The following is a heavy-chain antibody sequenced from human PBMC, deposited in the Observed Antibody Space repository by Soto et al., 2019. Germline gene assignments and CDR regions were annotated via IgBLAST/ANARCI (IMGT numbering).Heavy chain of an antibody. V-gene: IGHV4-31*03. CDR3: ARTGEYGDYQLEGYFDL. D-gene: IGHD4-17*01. Sequence: QVQLQESGPGLVKPSQTLSLTCTVSGGSISSGGYYWSWIRQHPGKGLEWIGYIYYSGSTYYNPSLKSRVTISVDTSKNQFSLKLSSVTAADTAVYYCARTGEYGDYQLEGYFDLWGRGTLVTVSS. CDR1: GGSISSGGYY. J-gene: IGHJ2*01. CDR2: IYYSGST.